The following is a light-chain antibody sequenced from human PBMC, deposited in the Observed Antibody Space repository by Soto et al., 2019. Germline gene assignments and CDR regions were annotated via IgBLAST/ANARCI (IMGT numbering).Light chain of an antibody. CDR2: GAS. Sequence: EIVLVQSPGTLSLSPGERATLSCRASQSVSNNYLAWYQQQPGHAPRLLIYGASSRATGVPDRFSGSGTGTDFSLTLTRLEPEDFAVYYCQQYGVSPLMFTFGQGTKVGVK. CDR1: QSVSNNY. V-gene: IGKV3-20*01. J-gene: IGKJ2*01. CDR3: QQYGVSPLMFT.